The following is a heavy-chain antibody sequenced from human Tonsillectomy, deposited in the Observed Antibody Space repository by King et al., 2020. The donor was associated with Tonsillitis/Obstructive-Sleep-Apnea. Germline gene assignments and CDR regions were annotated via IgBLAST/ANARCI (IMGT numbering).Heavy chain of an antibody. D-gene: IGHD2-2*01. CDR2: INHSGST. Sequence: VQLQQWGAGLLKPSETLSLTCAVYGGSFSGYYWSWIRRPPGKGLEWIGEINHSGSTNYNPSLKSRVTISVDTSKNQFSLKLSSVTAADTAVYYCARAIVVVPAATKGLYYMDVWGKGTTVTVSS. J-gene: IGHJ6*03. CDR1: GGSFSGYY. V-gene: IGHV4-34*01. CDR3: ARAIVVVPAATKGLYYMDV.